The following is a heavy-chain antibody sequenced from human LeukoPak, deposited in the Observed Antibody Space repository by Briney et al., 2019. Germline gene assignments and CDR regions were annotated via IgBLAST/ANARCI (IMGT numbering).Heavy chain of an antibody. J-gene: IGHJ4*02. CDR2: ISYDGSNK. D-gene: IGHD6-13*01. CDR3: ARDRSSWYEVYRFDN. Sequence: GGSLRLSCAVSGFTFSAYPMHWVCQAPGKGLEWVAFISYDGSNKYYADSVKGRFTISRDNSKNTLYVQMNSLRAEDTAVYYCARDRSSWYEVYRFDNWGQGTLVTVSS. CDR1: GFTFSAYP. V-gene: IGHV3-30-3*01.